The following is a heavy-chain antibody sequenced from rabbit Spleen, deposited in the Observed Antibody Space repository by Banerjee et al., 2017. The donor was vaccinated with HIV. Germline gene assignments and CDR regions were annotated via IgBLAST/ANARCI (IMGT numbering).Heavy chain of an antibody. J-gene: IGHJ4*01. CDR1: GFDFSSNA. Sequence: QQQLEESGGGLVQPEGSLTLTCKASGFDFSSNAMCWVRQAPGKGLEWIACIDADNSADTYYASWAKGRFTISKTSSTTVTLQMTSLTAADTATYFCARGSGRAWGYFNLWGQGTLVTV. CDR3: ARGSGRAWGYFNL. D-gene: IGHD1-1*01. V-gene: IGHV1S45*01. CDR2: IDADNSADT.